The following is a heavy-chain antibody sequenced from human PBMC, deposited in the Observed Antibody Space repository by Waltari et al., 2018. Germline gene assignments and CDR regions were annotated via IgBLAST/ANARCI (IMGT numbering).Heavy chain of an antibody. CDR3: ARGTYSSGWYRAGAFDI. Sequence: QVQLQESGPGLVKPSETLSLTCTVSGGSISSYYWSWIRQPPGKGLEWIGYIYYSGSTNYNPSLKSRVTISVDTSKNQFSLKLSSVTAADTAVYYCARGTYSSGWYRAGAFDIWGQGTMVTVSS. J-gene: IGHJ3*02. D-gene: IGHD6-19*01. CDR2: IYYSGST. CDR1: GGSISSYY. V-gene: IGHV4-59*01.